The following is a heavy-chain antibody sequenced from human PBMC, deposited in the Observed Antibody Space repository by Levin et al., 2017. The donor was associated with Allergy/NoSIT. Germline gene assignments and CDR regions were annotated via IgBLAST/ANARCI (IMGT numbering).Heavy chain of an antibody. J-gene: IGHJ3*02. CDR3: ARDCGDIVVVPAAMGAFDI. CDR1: GFTFSSYA. CDR2: ISYDGSNK. D-gene: IGHD2-2*01. Sequence: HPGGSLRLSCAASGFTFSSYAMHWVRQAPGKGLEWVAVISYDGSNKYYADSVKGRFTISRDNSKNTLYLQMNSLRAEDTAVYYCARDCGDIVVVPAAMGAFDIWGQGTMVTVSS. V-gene: IGHV3-30-3*01.